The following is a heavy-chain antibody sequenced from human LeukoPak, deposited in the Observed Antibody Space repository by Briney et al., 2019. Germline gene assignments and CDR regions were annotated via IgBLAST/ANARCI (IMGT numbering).Heavy chain of an antibody. CDR2: INRDGSEK. V-gene: IGHV3-7*01. CDR1: GFTLSSYW. J-gene: IGHJ4*02. CDR3: ARDRQLAPFDY. Sequence: GGSLRLSCAASGFTLSSYWMSWVRQAPGKGLEWVANINRDGSEKYYVDSVKGRFTISRDNSKNTLYLQMNSLRAEDTAVYYCARDRQLAPFDYWGQGTLVTVSS. D-gene: IGHD6-6*01.